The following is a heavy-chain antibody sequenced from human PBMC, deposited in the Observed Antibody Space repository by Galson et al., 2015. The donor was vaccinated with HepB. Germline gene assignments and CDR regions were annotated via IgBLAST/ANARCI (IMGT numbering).Heavy chain of an antibody. D-gene: IGHD3-10*01. CDR1: GGTFSSYA. CDR2: IIPIFGTA. V-gene: IGHV1-69*13. Sequence: SVKVSCKASGGTFSSYAISWVRQAPGQGLEWMGGIIPIFGTANYAQKFQGRVTITADESTSTAYMELSSLRSEDTAVYYCARGVSLSYGSGRSPQGHYYYYYMDVWGKGTTVTVSS. J-gene: IGHJ6*03. CDR3: ARGVSLSYGSGRSPQGHYYYYYMDV.